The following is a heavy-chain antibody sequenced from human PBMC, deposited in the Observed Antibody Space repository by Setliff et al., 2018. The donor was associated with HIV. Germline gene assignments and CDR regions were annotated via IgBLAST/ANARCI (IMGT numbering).Heavy chain of an antibody. CDR2: TYHSGNT. Sequence: SETLSLTCAVSGGSISSGGYSWSWIRQPPGKGLEWIGNTYHSGNTYYNPSLKSRVTISVDRSKNQFSLKLSSVTAADTAVYYCARGGVLLWFGEPKPYYFDYWGQGTLVTVSS. CDR1: GGSISSGGYS. V-gene: IGHV4-30-2*01. D-gene: IGHD3-10*01. J-gene: IGHJ4*02. CDR3: ARGGVLLWFGEPKPYYFDY.